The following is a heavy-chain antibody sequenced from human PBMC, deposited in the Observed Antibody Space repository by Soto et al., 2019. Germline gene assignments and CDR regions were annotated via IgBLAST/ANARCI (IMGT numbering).Heavy chain of an antibody. J-gene: IGHJ4*02. CDR3: ARDRDTYGHGFFDY. V-gene: IGHV1-69*04. CDR1: GGTLSSYT. CDR2: IIPILGIA. Sequence: SVKVSCKASGGTLSSYTISWVRQTPGQGLEWMGRIIPILGIANYAQKFQGRVTITADKSTSTAYMELSSLRFEDTAVYFCARDRDTYGHGFFDYWGQGALVTVSS. D-gene: IGHD5-18*01.